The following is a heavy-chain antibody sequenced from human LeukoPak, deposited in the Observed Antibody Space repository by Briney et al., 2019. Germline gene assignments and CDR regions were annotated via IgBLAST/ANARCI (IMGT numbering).Heavy chain of an antibody. J-gene: IGHJ2*01. V-gene: IGHV3-48*02. CDR2: ISGDSNTI. Sequence: GGSLRLSCAASGFTFSTYSMNWVRQAPGERLEWLSYISGDSNTIYYADSVKGRFTISRDNAKTSLYLQMNTLRDEDTAVYYCARDRAALTWFFDLWGRGTLVLVSS. D-gene: IGHD2-15*01. CDR3: ARDRAALTWFFDL. CDR1: GFTFSTYS.